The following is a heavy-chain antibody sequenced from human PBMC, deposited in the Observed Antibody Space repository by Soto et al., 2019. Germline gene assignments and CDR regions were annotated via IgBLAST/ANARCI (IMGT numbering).Heavy chain of an antibody. CDR2: INHSGST. V-gene: IGHV4-34*01. J-gene: IGHJ6*02. CDR1: GGSFSGYY. D-gene: IGHD2-15*01. CDR3: ARSRGDFSRRNGYCSGGSCYSGRGYSYGSFYYYYGMDV. Sequence: SETLSLTCAVYGGSFSGYYWSWIRQPPGKGLEWIGEINHSGSTNYNPSLKSRVTISVDTSKNQFSLKLSSVTAADTAVYYCARSRGDFSRRNGYCSGGSCYSGRGYSYGSFYYYYGMDVWGQGTTVT.